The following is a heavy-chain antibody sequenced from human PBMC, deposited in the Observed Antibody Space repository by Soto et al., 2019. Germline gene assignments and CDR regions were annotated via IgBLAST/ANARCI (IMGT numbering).Heavy chain of an antibody. D-gene: IGHD5-12*01. V-gene: IGHV3-23*02. Sequence: EVQVLESGGGLVQPGGSLRHSCAASGFTIRNYAMSWVRQAPGKALEWVAGISGTTDRTYYRDSVEGRFTIFKDTSKNTLYLEMNSLRAEDTALYRCEGSWTWGQGTLVTVSS. CDR1: GFTIRNYA. J-gene: IGHJ1*01. CDR2: ISGTTDRT. CDR3: EGSWT.